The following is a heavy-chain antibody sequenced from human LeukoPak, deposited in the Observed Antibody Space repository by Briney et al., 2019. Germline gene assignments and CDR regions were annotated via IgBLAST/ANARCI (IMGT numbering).Heavy chain of an antibody. CDR3: ARGPIHLWLHNGMDV. CDR1: GFIFGDHA. Sequence: GGSLRLSCTASGFIFGDHAMSWVRQAPGKGLEWVGFIRSKAYGGTTEYAASVKGRFTISRDDSEGIAYLQMNSLRVEDTAVYYCARGPIHLWLHNGMDVWGQGTTVIVFS. V-gene: IGHV3-49*04. CDR2: IRSKAYGGTT. D-gene: IGHD5-18*01. J-gene: IGHJ6*02.